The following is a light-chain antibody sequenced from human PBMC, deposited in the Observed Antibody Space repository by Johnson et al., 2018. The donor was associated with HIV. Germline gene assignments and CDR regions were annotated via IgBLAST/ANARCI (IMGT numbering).Light chain of an antibody. CDR2: EDN. J-gene: IGLJ1*01. V-gene: IGLV1-51*02. CDR1: SSNIGNNY. CDR3: GTWDGGLSAYV. Sequence: QSVLTQPPSVSAAPGQKVTISCSGSSSNIGNNYVSWYQQLPGTAPKLLIYEDNKRPSGIPDRFSGSKYGMSATLGITGLRTGDEADYYCGTWDGGLSAYVFGTGTKVTVL.